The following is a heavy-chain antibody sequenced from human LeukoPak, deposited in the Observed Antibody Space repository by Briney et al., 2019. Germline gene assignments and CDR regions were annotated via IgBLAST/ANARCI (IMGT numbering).Heavy chain of an antibody. CDR1: GGSISSGSHY. Sequence: ETSQTLSLTCSVSGGSISSGSHYWSWIRQPAGKGLEWIGCIYYSGSTNYNPSLKSRVTISLDTSKNQFALKLTSVAAADTAVYYCARDRSGLNWFDPWGQGTLVTVSS. J-gene: IGHJ5*02. D-gene: IGHD3-22*01. CDR2: IYYSGST. V-gene: IGHV4-61*10. CDR3: ARDRSGLNWFDP.